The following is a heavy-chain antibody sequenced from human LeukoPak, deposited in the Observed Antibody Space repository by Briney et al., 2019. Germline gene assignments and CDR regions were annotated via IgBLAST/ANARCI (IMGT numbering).Heavy chain of an antibody. D-gene: IGHD3-3*01. CDR2: ISSSSSSI. CDR1: GFTFSSYS. V-gene: IGHV3-48*01. J-gene: IGHJ4*02. Sequence: GGALRLSCAASGFTFSSYSMSWVRQAPGKGLEWGSYISSSSSSIYYADSVKGRFTISRDNAKNSLYLQMNSLRAEDTAVYYCAREVSDFWSGPARYWGQGTLVTVSS. CDR3: AREVSDFWSGPARY.